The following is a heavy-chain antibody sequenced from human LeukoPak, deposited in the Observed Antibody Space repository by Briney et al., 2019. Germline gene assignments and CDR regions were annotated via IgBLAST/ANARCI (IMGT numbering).Heavy chain of an antibody. CDR3: ARGPWASGTQITSLDL. CDR1: GFTFSSYA. V-gene: IGHV3-30-3*01. Sequence: GGSLRLSCAASGFTFSSYAMHWVRQAPGKGLEWVAVISYDGSNKYYADSVKGRFTISRDNSKNTLYLQMNSLRAEDMAVYYCARGPWASGTQITSLDLWGRGTLVTVSS. J-gene: IGHJ2*01. D-gene: IGHD3-10*01. CDR2: ISYDGSNK.